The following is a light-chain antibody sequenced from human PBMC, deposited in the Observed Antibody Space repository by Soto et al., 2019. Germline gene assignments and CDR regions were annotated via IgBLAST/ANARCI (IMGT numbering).Light chain of an antibody. J-gene: IGKJ1*01. CDR1: QSVSSNY. V-gene: IGKV3-20*01. CDR2: SAF. Sequence: EIVVTQSPGTLSLSPGERGTLSCRASQSVSSNYLAWYQQKPGQAPRLLIYSAFIRATGIPDRFSGSGSGTDFTLTISRLEPEDFAVYYCQYYGSSPWTFGQGTKVEIK. CDR3: QYYGSSPWT.